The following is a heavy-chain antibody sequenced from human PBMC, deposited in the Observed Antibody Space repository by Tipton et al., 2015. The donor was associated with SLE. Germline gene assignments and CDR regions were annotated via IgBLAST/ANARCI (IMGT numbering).Heavy chain of an antibody. D-gene: IGHD1-14*01. CDR2: IYYSSYT. J-gene: IGHJ3*01. V-gene: IGHV4-59*01. CDR1: GVSITNSY. Sequence: PGLVKPSETLSLTCSVSGVSITNSYWSWIRQPPGKGLEWIGYIYYSSYTNYNPSLKSRITISVDMSKNQFSLTLGSVTAADTAVYYCARRYRNPAPDSLDLWGLGTVVTVSS. CDR3: ARRYRNPAPDSLDL.